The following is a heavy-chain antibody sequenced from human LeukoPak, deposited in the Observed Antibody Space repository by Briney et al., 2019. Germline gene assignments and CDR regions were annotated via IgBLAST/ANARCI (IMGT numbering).Heavy chain of an antibody. CDR1: GGSLSSGSYY. Sequence: PSETLSLTCTVSGGSLSSGSYYWSWIRQPPGTGLEWIGYIYYSGSTNYNPSLKSRVTISVDTSKNQFSLKLSSVTAADTAVYYCARDHINYDILTGYLGHNWFDPWGQGTLVTVSS. CDR3: ARDHINYDILTGYLGHNWFDP. V-gene: IGHV4-61*01. J-gene: IGHJ5*02. D-gene: IGHD3-9*01. CDR2: IYYSGST.